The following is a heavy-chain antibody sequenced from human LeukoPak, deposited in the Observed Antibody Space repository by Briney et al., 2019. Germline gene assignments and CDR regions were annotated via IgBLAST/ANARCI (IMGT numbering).Heavy chain of an antibody. CDR1: GFTFSSYA. CDR3: ARDPGYCSGGSCYSSSRFDY. CDR2: ISYDGSNK. Sequence: GGSLRLSCAASGFTFSSYAMHWVRQAPGKGLEWVAVISYDGSNKYYADSVKGRFTISRGNSKNTLYLQMNSLRAEDTAVYYCARDPGYCSGGSCYSSSRFDYWGQGTLVTVSS. D-gene: IGHD2-15*01. J-gene: IGHJ4*02. V-gene: IGHV3-30*04.